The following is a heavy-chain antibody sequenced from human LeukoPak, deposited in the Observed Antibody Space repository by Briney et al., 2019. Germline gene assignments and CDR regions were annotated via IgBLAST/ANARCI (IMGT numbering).Heavy chain of an antibody. Sequence: GGSLRLSCAASGFFFSDYGMNWVRQAQGKGLEWISYIRSGSSDIVYADSVKGRFTISRDNAKNSLFLQMSRLRGEDTAVYYCASGYDFSSGSKRGFDNWGQGTLVTVSS. J-gene: IGHJ4*02. V-gene: IGHV3-48*01. D-gene: IGHD3-3*01. CDR3: ASGYDFSSGSKRGFDN. CDR2: IRSGSSDI. CDR1: GFFFSDYG.